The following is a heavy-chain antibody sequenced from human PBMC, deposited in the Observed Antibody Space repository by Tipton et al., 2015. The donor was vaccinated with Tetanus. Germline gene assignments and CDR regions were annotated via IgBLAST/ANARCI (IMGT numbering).Heavy chain of an antibody. D-gene: IGHD3-3*01. CDR2: IFPGGSGSGV. J-gene: IGHJ4*02. CDR3: ARHPDFWSGYYFDL. V-gene: IGHV5-51*01. CDR1: GYNFATFW. Sequence: QLVQSGAEVKKPGESLNISCKASGYNFATFWIGWVRQKPGKGLEWMGIIFPGGSGSGVRYSPTFEGQVSISADKSTTTAYLQWDRLKVSDTAIYYCARHPDFWSGYYFDLWGQGPLVNVSS.